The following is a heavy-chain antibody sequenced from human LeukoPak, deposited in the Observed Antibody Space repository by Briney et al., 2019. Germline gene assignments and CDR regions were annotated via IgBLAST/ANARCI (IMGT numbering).Heavy chain of an antibody. CDR2: IYSGGST. CDR1: GFTVSSNY. J-gene: IGHJ6*02. Sequence: GGSLRLSCAASGFTVSSNYMSWARQAPGKGLEWVSVIYSGGSTYYADSVKGRFTISRHNSKNTLYLQMNSLRAEDTAVYYCAREIVGATRVRYYYYGMDVWGQGTTVTVSS. D-gene: IGHD1-26*01. CDR3: AREIVGATRVRYYYYGMDV. V-gene: IGHV3-53*04.